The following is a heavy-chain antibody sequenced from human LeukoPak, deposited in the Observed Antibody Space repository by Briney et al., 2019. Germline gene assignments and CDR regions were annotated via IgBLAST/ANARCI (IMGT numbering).Heavy chain of an antibody. CDR3: ARGFPAYCSGGSCPIDY. D-gene: IGHD2-15*01. V-gene: IGHV3-21*01. Sequence: GGSLRLSCAASGFTFSRHSMNGVRQAPGKGVEGVSSISSSSSYIYYAHSVKGRFTISRDNAKNSLYLQMNRLRAEDTAVYYCARGFPAYCSGGSCPIDYWGQGTLVTVSS. CDR1: GFTFSRHS. CDR2: ISSSSSYI. J-gene: IGHJ4*02.